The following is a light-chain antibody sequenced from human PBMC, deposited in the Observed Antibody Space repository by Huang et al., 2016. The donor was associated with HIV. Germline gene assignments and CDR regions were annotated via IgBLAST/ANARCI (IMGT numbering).Light chain of an antibody. Sequence: EIVMTQSPATLSLSPGERATLSCRASQSVNSKLAWHQRKPGQAPRLLIYGASTRATGVPGRFSGSGSGTEFTLTISSLQSEDFAVYYCQQYSKWPPNTFGQGTKLESK. CDR2: GAS. CDR1: QSVNSK. CDR3: QQYSKWPPNT. V-gene: IGKV3-15*01. J-gene: IGKJ2*01.